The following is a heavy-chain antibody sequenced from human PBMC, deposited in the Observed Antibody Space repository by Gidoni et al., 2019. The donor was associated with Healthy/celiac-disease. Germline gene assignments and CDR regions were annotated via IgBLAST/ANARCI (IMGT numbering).Heavy chain of an antibody. V-gene: IGHV3-7*01. CDR2: IKQDGSEK. Sequence: EVQLVESGGGLVQPGGSLRLSCAASGFTFSSYWLSWVRQAPGKGLEWVANIKQDGSEKYYVDSVKGRFTISRDNAKNSLYLQMNSLRAEDTAVYYCARESPGCSSTSCYVSAYYYYYMDVWGKGTTVTVSS. J-gene: IGHJ6*03. CDR1: GFTFSSYW. CDR3: ARESPGCSSTSCYVSAYYYYYMDV. D-gene: IGHD2-2*01.